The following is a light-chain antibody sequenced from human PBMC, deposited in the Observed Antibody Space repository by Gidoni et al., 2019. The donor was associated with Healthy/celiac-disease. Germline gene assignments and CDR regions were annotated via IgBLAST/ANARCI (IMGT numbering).Light chain of an antibody. V-gene: IGKV1-39*01. J-gene: IGKJ4*01. Sequence: QMTQTPSSLSASVGDRVTITCRASQSISSNLDWDQQKPGKAPKLLIYAASSLQSGVPSRFSGSGSGTDFTLTISSLQPEDFATYYCQQSYSTPLTFGGGTKVDIK. CDR1: QSISSN. CDR3: QQSYSTPLT. CDR2: AAS.